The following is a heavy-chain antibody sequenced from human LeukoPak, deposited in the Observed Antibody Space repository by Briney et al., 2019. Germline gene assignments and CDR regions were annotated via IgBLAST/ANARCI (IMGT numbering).Heavy chain of an antibody. CDR2: ISAYNGNT. V-gene: IGHV1-18*04. D-gene: IGHD2-2*01. CDR1: GYTFTGYY. CDR3: ARVQFNCSSTSCYAYGMDV. J-gene: IGHJ6*02. Sequence: ASVKVSCKASGYTFTGYYMHWVRQAPGQGLEWMGWISAYNGNTNYAQKLQGRVTMTTDTSTSTAYMELRSLRSDDTAVYYCARVQFNCSSTSCYAYGMDVWGQGTTVTVSS.